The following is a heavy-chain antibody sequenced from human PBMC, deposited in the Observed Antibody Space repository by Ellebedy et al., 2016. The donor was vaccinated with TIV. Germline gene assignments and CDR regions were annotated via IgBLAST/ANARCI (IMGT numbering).Heavy chain of an antibody. Sequence: GGSLRLXCAASGFTFSSYAMHWVRQAPGQGLEWVAVISYDGSNKYYADSVKGRFTISRDNSKNTLYLQMNSLRAEDTAVYYCARDLSSYDFWSGYWGQGTLVTVSS. CDR1: GFTFSSYA. D-gene: IGHD3-3*01. CDR3: ARDLSSYDFWSGY. J-gene: IGHJ4*02. V-gene: IGHV3-30-3*01. CDR2: ISYDGSNK.